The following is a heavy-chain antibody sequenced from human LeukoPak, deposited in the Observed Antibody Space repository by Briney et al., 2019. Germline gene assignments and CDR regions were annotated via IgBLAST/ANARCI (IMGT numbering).Heavy chain of an antibody. CDR2: IKQDGSEK. J-gene: IGHJ4*02. V-gene: IGHV3-7*01. Sequence: GSLRLSCAASGFTFSNYWMNWVRQAPGKGLEWVANIKQDGSEKYYVDSVKGRFTISRDNAKNSLYLQMNSLRVEDTAVYYCARSADLDYWGQGTLVTVSS. CDR1: GFTFSNYW. CDR3: ARSADLDY.